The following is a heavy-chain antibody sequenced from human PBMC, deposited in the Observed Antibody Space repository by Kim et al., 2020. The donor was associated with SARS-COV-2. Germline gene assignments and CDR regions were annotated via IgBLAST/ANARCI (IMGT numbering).Heavy chain of an antibody. D-gene: IGHD6-6*01. CDR2: INHSGST. J-gene: IGHJ4*02. V-gene: IGHV4-34*01. CDR1: GGSFSGYY. Sequence: SETLSLTCAVYGGSFSGYYWSWIRQPPGKGLEWIWEINHSGSTNYNPSLKSRVTISVDTSKNQFSLKLSSVTAADTAVYYCARMQRIAARRGERDYWGQG. CDR3: ARMQRIAARRGERDY.